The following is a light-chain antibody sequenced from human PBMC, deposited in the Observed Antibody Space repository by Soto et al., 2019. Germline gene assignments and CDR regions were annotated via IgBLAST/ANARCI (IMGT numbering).Light chain of an antibody. CDR1: QSVSSR. V-gene: IGKV3-20*01. CDR2: GAS. J-gene: IGKJ1*01. Sequence: EIVMTQAPGTLALSPGERATLSCRASQSVSSRLAWYQQKPGQAPRLLISGASSRATGIPDRFSGSGSGTDFTLTINILEPDDFAVYYCHQYGNSPQTFGQRSKVDI. CDR3: HQYGNSPQT.